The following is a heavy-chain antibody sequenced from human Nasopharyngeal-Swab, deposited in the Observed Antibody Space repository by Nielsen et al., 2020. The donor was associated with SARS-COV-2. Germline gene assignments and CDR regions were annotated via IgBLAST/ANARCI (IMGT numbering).Heavy chain of an antibody. D-gene: IGHD2-21*02. Sequence: VRQAPGKGLEWIGEVHRSGTTNCNPTLKSRVTISVDKPKNNFSLKLNSVTAADTALYYCARGGDWRFDPWGQGTLVTVSS. J-gene: IGHJ5*02. CDR2: VHRSGTT. V-gene: IGHV4-4*02. CDR3: ARGGDWRFDP.